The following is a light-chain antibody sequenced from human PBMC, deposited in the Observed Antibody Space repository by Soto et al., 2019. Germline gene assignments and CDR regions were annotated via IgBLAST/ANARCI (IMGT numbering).Light chain of an antibody. Sequence: EVVLTQSPGTLSLSPGERATLSCRASQSVKSYLAWYQQKPGQAPRLLIYSASSRATGIPDRFSGSGSGTDFTLTISRLETEDFAVYHCQQYGSSPITFGQGTKLEIK. CDR2: SAS. CDR3: QQYGSSPIT. V-gene: IGKV3-20*01. CDR1: QSVKSY. J-gene: IGKJ2*01.